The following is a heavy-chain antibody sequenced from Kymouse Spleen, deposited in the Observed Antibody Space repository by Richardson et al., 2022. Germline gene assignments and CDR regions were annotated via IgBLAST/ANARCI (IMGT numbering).Heavy chain of an antibody. Sequence: QVQLVESGGGVVQPGRSLRLSCAASGFTFSSYGMHWVRQAPGKGLEWVAVIWYDGSNKYYADSVKGRFTISRDNSKNTLYLQMNSLRAEDTAVYYCARGITMVRGVMWYYYYGMDVWGQGTTVTVSS. J-gene: IGHJ6*02. CDR2: IWYDGSNK. CDR3: ARGITMVRGVMWYYYYGMDV. CDR1: GFTFSSYG. V-gene: IGHV3-33*01. D-gene: IGHD3-10*01.